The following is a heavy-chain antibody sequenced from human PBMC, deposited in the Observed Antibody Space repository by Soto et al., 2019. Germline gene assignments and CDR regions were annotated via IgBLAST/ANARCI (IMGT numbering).Heavy chain of an antibody. CDR2: INPSGGST. D-gene: IGHD1-1*01. Sequence: GASVKVSCKASGYTFTSYYMHWVRQAPGQGLEWMGIINPSGGSTSYAQKFQGRVNMTRDTSTSTVYMELGSLRSEDTAVYYCARDGTDDTYDYWGQGTLVTVSS. CDR3: ARDGTDDTYDY. CDR1: GYTFTSYY. J-gene: IGHJ4*02. V-gene: IGHV1-46*03.